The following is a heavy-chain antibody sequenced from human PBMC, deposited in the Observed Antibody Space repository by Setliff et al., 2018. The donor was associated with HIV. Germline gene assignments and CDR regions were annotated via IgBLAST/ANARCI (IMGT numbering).Heavy chain of an antibody. CDR2: IIPVIGTP. CDR1: GDTFSKSS. V-gene: IGHV1-69*13. J-gene: IGHJ6*03. D-gene: IGHD3-3*02. CDR3: ARGGPIFYYYYMDV. Sequence: SVKVSCKASGDTFSKSSITWVRQAPGQGLEYMGGIIPVIGTPVYSQKFQGRVTITADENTSTAYMELSSLRSEDAAVYYCARGGPIFYYYYMDVWGKGTTVTVSS.